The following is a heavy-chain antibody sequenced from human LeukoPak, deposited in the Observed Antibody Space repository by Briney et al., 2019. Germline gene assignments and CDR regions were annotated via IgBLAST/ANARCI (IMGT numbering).Heavy chain of an antibody. CDR2: INHSGST. V-gene: IGHV4-34*01. Sequence: PSETLSFTCAVYGGSFSGYYWSWIRQPPGKGLEWIGEINHSGSTNYNPSLKSRVTISVDTSKNQFSLKLSSVTAADTAVYYCARASGPFDYWGQGTLVTVSS. J-gene: IGHJ4*02. D-gene: IGHD6-19*01. CDR1: GGSFSGYY. CDR3: ARASGPFDY.